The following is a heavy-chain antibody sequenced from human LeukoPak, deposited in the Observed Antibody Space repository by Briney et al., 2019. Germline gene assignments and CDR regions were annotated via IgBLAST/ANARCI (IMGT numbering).Heavy chain of an antibody. CDR3: ARASDTPMVTSIQYYFDY. D-gene: IGHD5-18*01. Sequence: PGGSLRLSCAASGFTFSSFGMHWVRQAPGQGLEWVAVISFDGSNQYYADSVKGRFTIYGDNFKNTVYLQMNSLRAEETVVYYCARASDTPMVTSIQYYFDYWGQGTLVTVSS. V-gene: IGHV3-30*03. CDR2: ISFDGSNQ. CDR1: GFTFSSFG. J-gene: IGHJ4*02.